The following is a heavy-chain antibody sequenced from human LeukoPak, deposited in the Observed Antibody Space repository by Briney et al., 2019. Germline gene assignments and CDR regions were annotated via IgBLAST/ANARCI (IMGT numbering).Heavy chain of an antibody. V-gene: IGHV3-21*06. CDR3: ARDLGVRSRPYSDY. Sequence: PGGSLRLSCAAPGFSFSSHSMNWVRQAPGKGLEWVSSISSTSSYIYYADSVKGRFTISRDNAKNSLYLQMNSLRGEDTAVYYCARDLGVRSRPYSDYWGQGTLVTVSS. CDR2: ISSTSSYI. J-gene: IGHJ4*02. D-gene: IGHD6-6*01. CDR1: GFSFSSHS.